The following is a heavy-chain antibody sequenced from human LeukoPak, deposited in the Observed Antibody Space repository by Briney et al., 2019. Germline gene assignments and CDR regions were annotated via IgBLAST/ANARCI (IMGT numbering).Heavy chain of an antibody. D-gene: IGHD2-2*01. Sequence: ASVKVSCKASGYTFTSYGISWVRQAPGQGLEWMGWISAYNGNTNYAQKLQGRVTMITDTSTSTAYMELRSLRSDDTAVYYCARDVRSTYYYYYMDVWGKGTTVTVSS. CDR1: GYTFTSYG. CDR2: ISAYNGNT. CDR3: ARDVRSTYYYYYMDV. J-gene: IGHJ6*03. V-gene: IGHV1-18*01.